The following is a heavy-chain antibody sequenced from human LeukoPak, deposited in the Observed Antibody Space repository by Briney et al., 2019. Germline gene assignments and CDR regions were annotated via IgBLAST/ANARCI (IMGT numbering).Heavy chain of an antibody. J-gene: IGHJ4*02. CDR1: GGSISSYY. CDR3: ARETGGVISNFDY. V-gene: IGHV4-4*02. CDR2: IYHSGST. Sequence: SETLSLTCTVSGGSISSYYWSWVRQPPGKGLEWIGEIYHSGSTNYNPSLKSRVTISVDKSKNQFSLKLSSVTAADTAVYYCARETGGVISNFDYWGQGTLVTVSS. D-gene: IGHD3-10*01.